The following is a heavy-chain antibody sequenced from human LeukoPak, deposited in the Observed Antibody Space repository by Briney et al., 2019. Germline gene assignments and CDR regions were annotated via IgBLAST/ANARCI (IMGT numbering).Heavy chain of an antibody. CDR3: ARAKGDVYDSSGYYFDY. CDR1: GYSFTSCW. J-gene: IGHJ4*02. D-gene: IGHD3-22*01. CDR2: IYPGDSDT. Sequence: AGESLKISCKGSGYSFTSCWIGWVRQMPGKGLEWMGIIYPGDSDTRYSPSFQGQVTISADKSISTAYLQWSSLKASDTAMYYCARAKGDVYDSSGYYFDYWGQGTLVTVSS. V-gene: IGHV5-51*01.